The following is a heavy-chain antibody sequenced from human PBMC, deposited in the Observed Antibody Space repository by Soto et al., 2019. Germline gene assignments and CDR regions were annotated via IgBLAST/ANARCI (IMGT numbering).Heavy chain of an antibody. D-gene: IGHD5-18*01. Sequence: PGGSLRLSCAASGFTFSSYAMSWVRQAPGKGLEWVSAISGSGGSTYYADPVKGRFTISRDNSKNTLYLQMNSLRAEDTAVYYCAKTPYSSYGLDGMDVWGQGTTVTVSS. CDR2: ISGSGGST. CDR3: AKTPYSSYGLDGMDV. V-gene: IGHV3-23*01. J-gene: IGHJ6*02. CDR1: GFTFSSYA.